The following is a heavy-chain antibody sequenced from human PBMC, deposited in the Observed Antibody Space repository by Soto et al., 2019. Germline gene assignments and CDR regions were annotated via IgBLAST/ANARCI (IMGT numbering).Heavy chain of an antibody. CDR2: INHSGST. CDR1: GGSFSGYY. Sequence: SETLSLTCAVYGGSFSGYYWSWIRQPPGKGLEWIGEINHSGSTNYNPSLKSRVTISVDTSKNQFSLKLSSVTAEDTAIYYCSKGHLSFDFWGQGTLVTVSS. CDR3: SKGHLSFDF. J-gene: IGHJ4*02. V-gene: IGHV4-34*01.